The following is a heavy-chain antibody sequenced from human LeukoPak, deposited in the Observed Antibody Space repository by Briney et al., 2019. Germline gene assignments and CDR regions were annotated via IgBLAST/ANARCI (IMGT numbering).Heavy chain of an antibody. D-gene: IGHD5-18*01. J-gene: IGHJ3*02. V-gene: IGHV1-2*02. CDR3: ARRYSYGTYDAFDI. Sequence: ASVKVSCKASGYTFTGYYVHWVRQSTGQGLECIGWINPNSGGTNYAQKFQGRVTMTRDTSISTAYMELSRLRSDDTAVYYCARRYSYGTYDAFDIWGQGTMVTVSS. CDR2: INPNSGGT. CDR1: GYTFTGYY.